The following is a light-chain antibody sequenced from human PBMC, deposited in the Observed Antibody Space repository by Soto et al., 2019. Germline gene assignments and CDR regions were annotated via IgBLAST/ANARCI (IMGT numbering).Light chain of an antibody. CDR2: WAS. Sequence: DIVVSQSPDSLALPLGAAATLNCRSSQSVLYNSNNKNYLAWYHQIPGQPPRILLYWASTRESGVPDRFTGSGSETDFTLTISSLQADDVGTYYCQQYYSPPYSFGQGTKLEI. J-gene: IGKJ2*01. CDR3: QQYYSPPYS. V-gene: IGKV4-1*01. CDR1: QSVLYNSNNKNY.